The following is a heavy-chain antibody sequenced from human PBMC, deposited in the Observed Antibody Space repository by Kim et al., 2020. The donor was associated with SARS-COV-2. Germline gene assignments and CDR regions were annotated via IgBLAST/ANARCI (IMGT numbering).Heavy chain of an antibody. V-gene: IGHV4-39*01. CDR1: GGSISSSSYY. J-gene: IGHJ6*02. Sequence: SETLSLTCTVSGGSISSSSYYWGWIRQPPGKGLEWIGSIYYSGSTYYNPSLKSRVTISVDTSKNQFSLKLSSVTAADTAVYYCARVIVVVPAAISPRTNYYYYYGMDVWGQGTTVTVSS. CDR3: ARVIVVVPAAISPRTNYYYYYGMDV. CDR2: IYYSGST. D-gene: IGHD2-2*02.